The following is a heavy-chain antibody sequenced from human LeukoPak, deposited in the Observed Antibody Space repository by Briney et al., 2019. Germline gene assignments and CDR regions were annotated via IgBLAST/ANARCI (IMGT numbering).Heavy chain of an antibody. V-gene: IGHV3-74*01. D-gene: IGHD3-3*01. CDR3: VSGSLQSGYNFDY. J-gene: IGHJ4*02. CDR2: IKYDGSAT. CDR1: GFTFSNYW. Sequence: GGSLRLCSAASGFTFSNYWMHWIRQVPGKGLVWVSHIKYDGSATNYADSVKGRFTISRDNAKNTLYLQMNSLRAEDTAVYYCVSGSLQSGYNFDYWGQGALVTVSS.